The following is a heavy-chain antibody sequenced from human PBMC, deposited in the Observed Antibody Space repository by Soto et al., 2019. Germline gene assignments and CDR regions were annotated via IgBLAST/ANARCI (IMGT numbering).Heavy chain of an antibody. CDR2: ISAYNGNT. CDR3: AIPSSDYGDDGLSLGY. J-gene: IGHJ4*02. V-gene: IGHV1-18*01. D-gene: IGHD4-17*01. CDR1: GYTFSGYG. Sequence: QVQLVQSGAEVKKPGASVKVSCKASGYTFSGYGISWVRQAPGQGLEWMGWISAYNGNTKYAQKFQGRVTMTTDTSTSTADMELRSLRSDDTAVHFCAIPSSDYGDDGLSLGYWGQGTLVTVSS.